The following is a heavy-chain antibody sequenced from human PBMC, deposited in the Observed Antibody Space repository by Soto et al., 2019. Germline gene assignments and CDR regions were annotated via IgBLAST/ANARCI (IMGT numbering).Heavy chain of an antibody. J-gene: IGHJ4*02. CDR2: IYPGDSDT. Sequence: PGESLKISCEGSGYSFTSYWFGWVRQMPGKGLEWMGIIYPGDSDTRYSPSFQGQVTISADKSISTAYLQWSSLKASDTAMYYCARHSGEMATNTDYWGQGTLVTVSS. V-gene: IGHV5-51*01. D-gene: IGHD5-12*01. CDR3: ARHSGEMATNTDY. CDR1: GYSFTSYW.